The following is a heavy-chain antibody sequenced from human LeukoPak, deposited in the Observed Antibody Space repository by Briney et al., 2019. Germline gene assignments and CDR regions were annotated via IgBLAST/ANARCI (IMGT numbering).Heavy chain of an antibody. CDR2: IYYSGST. V-gene: IGHV4-59*08. Sequence: SETLSLTCTVSGGSISSYYWSWIRQPPGKGLEWIGYIYYSGSTNYNPSLKSRVTISVDTSKNQFSLELSSVTAADTAVYYCARHRYSYGAYYFDYWGQGTLVTVSS. J-gene: IGHJ4*02. CDR1: GGSISSYY. CDR3: ARHRYSYGAYYFDY. D-gene: IGHD5-18*01.